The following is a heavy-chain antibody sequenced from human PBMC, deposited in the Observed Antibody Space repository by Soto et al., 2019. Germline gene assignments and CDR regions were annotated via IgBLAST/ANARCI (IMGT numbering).Heavy chain of an antibody. D-gene: IGHD6-6*01. CDR3: AKDLAARPWYFDY. CDR1: GFTFSSYV. Sequence: PGGSLRLSCAASGFTFSSYVMSWVRRAPGKGLEWVSAISGSGDTTYYADSVKGRFTISRDNSKNTLYLQMNSLRAEDTAVYFCAKDLAARPWYFDYWGQGTLVTVSS. V-gene: IGHV3-23*01. CDR2: ISGSGDTT. J-gene: IGHJ4*02.